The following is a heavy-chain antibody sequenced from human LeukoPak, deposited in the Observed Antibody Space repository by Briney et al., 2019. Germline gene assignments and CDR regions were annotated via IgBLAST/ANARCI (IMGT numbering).Heavy chain of an antibody. J-gene: IGHJ4*02. CDR2: ISAYNGNT. CDR1: GYTFTSYG. CDR3: ARDTSGNNFVY. D-gene: IGHD1/OR15-1a*01. Sequence: ASVKVSCKTSGYTFTSYGIGWVRQAPGQGLEWMGWISAYNGNTHYAQRLQDRVTMTTDTSSSTAHMALSRLKSDGTAVYYCARDTSGNNFVYWGQGTLVSISS. V-gene: IGHV1-18*01.